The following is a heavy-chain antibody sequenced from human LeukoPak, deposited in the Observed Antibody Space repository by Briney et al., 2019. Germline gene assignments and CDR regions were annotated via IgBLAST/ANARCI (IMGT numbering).Heavy chain of an antibody. J-gene: IGHJ6*03. D-gene: IGHD2-2*01. CDR1: GGSISSDY. CDR3: ARDLAKDIVVVPAAPYYYYYMDV. Sequence: PSETLSLTCTVSGGSISSDYWSWIRQPPGKGLEWIGYIYYSGGTNYNPSLKSRVSISVDTSKNQFSLKLSSVTAADTAVYYCARDLAKDIVVVPAAPYYYYYMDVWGKGTTVTVSS. CDR2: IYYSGGT. V-gene: IGHV4-59*12.